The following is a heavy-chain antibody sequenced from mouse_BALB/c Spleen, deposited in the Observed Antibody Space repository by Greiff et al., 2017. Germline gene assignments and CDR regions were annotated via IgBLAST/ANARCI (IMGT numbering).Heavy chain of an antibody. V-gene: IGHV6-6*02. CDR1: GFTFSSYW. CDR3: TEVWRAWFAY. D-gene: IGHD2-10*02. CDR2: IRLKSDNYAT. J-gene: IGHJ3*01. Sequence: EVQLVESGGGLVQPGGSMKLSCVASGFTFSSYWMSWVRQSPEKGLEWVAEIRLKSDNYATHYAESVKGKFTISRDDSKSRLYLQMNSLRAEDTGIYYCTEVWRAWFAYWGQGTLVTVSA.